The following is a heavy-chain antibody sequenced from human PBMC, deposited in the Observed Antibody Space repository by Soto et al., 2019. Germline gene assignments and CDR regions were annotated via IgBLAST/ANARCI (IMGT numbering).Heavy chain of an antibody. D-gene: IGHD2-2*01. Sequence: GGSLRLSCAASGFTFSSYAMSWVRQAPGKGLEWVSAISGSGGSTYYADSVKGRFTISRDNSKNTLYLQMNSLRAEDTAVYYCAKEPYIVVVPAAPVFDPWGQGTLVTVSS. CDR2: ISGSGGST. CDR1: GFTFSSYA. CDR3: AKEPYIVVVPAAPVFDP. J-gene: IGHJ5*02. V-gene: IGHV3-23*01.